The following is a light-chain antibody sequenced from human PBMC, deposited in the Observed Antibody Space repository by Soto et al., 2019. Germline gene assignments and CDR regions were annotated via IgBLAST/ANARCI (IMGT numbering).Light chain of an antibody. CDR1: QTIANY. Sequence: IEMTQSPASLSASVGDRVTITCRASQTIANYLYWFQHKSGRAPKLLFYTSSSVNSGVSSRFRGSGSGTDFTLTINDVQPEDSATYYCQQSYSSLVTFGAGTKVEIK. CDR2: TSS. J-gene: IGKJ4*01. CDR3: QQSYSSLVT. V-gene: IGKV1-39*01.